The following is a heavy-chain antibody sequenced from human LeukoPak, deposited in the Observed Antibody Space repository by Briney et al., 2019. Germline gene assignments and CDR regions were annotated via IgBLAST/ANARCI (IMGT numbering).Heavy chain of an antibody. V-gene: IGHV3-21*01. CDR1: GFPFSTYS. D-gene: IGHD2-2*01. Sequence: GGSLRLSCVTSGFPFSTYSMNWVRQAPGKGLEWVSSISSSSSYIYYADSVKGRFTISRDNAKNSLYLQMNSLRAEDTAVYYCARNLPAADYWGQGTLVTVSS. CDR3: ARNLPAADY. J-gene: IGHJ4*02. CDR2: ISSSSSYI.